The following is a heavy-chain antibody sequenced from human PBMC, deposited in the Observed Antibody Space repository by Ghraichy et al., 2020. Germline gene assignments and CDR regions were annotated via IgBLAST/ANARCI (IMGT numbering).Heavy chain of an antibody. CDR1: GFTFTAYW. D-gene: IGHD2-8*01. Sequence: GESLRLSCAVSGFTFTAYWMTWVRQAPGKGLEWVANIKEDGSEKYYVDSVKGRFTVSRDNAKNSVYLQMSSLRAEDTAVYYCARAEANGFGPWGQGTLVIVSS. V-gene: IGHV3-7*03. J-gene: IGHJ5*02. CDR3: ARAEANGFGP. CDR2: IKEDGSEK.